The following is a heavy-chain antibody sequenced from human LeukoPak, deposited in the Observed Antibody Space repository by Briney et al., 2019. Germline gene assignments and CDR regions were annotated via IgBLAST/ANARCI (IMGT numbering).Heavy chain of an antibody. Sequence: GSLRLSCAASGFTFSSYEMNWVRQAPGKGLEWVSYISSSGSTIYYADSVKGRFTIPRDNAKNSLYLQMNSLRAEDTAVYYCARARVYSYGRRIRGMDVWGKGTTVTVSS. CDR2: ISSSGSTI. CDR1: GFTFSSYE. CDR3: ARARVYSYGRRIRGMDV. D-gene: IGHD5-18*01. V-gene: IGHV3-48*03. J-gene: IGHJ6*04.